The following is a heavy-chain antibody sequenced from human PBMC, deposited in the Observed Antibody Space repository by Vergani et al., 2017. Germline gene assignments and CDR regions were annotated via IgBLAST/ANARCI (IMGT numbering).Heavy chain of an antibody. D-gene: IGHD2-21*01. CDR1: GDSMNTYY. CDR3: ARGALWWLRQIDS. Sequence: QVQLQESGPGLVKPSETPSLTCSVSGDSMNTYYWTWIRQPPGKGLEWIGYIYDSGDNKYNPSLKSRVTMSLDTSKNQFSLNLYSVTAADTAVYYCARGALWWLRQIDSWGQGTLVTVSS. V-gene: IGHV4-59*01. J-gene: IGHJ4*02. CDR2: IYDSGDN.